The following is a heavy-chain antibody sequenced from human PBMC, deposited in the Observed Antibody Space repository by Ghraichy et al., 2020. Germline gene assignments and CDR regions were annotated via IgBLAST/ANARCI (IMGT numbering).Heavy chain of an antibody. CDR2: INHSGST. Sequence: ETLSLTCAVYGGSFSGYYWSWIRQPPGKGLEWIGEINHSGSTNYNPSLKSRVTISVDTSKNQFSLKLSSVTAADTAVYYCARARGGSQRRYFDYWGQGTLVTVSS. CDR1: GGSFSGYY. V-gene: IGHV4-34*01. CDR3: ARARGGSQRRYFDY. J-gene: IGHJ4*02. D-gene: IGHD1-1*01.